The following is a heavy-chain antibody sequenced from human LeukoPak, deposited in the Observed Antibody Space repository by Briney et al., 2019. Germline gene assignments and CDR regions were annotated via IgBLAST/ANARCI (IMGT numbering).Heavy chain of an antibody. CDR2: ISSSGSTI. Sequence: GGSLRLSCAASGFTFSSYEMNWVRQAPGKGLEWVSYISSSGSTIYYADSVKGRFTISRDNSKNTLYLQMNSLRAEDTAVYYCAKVTAVRYCGGDCYPNWGQGTLVTVSS. J-gene: IGHJ4*02. D-gene: IGHD2-21*02. CDR3: AKVTAVRYCGGDCYPN. V-gene: IGHV3-48*03. CDR1: GFTFSSYE.